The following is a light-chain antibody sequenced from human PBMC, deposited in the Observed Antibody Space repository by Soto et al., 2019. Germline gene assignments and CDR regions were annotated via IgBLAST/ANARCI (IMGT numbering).Light chain of an antibody. J-gene: IGLJ1*01. V-gene: IGLV2-14*01. Sequence: QSALTQPASVSGTPGQSITISCTGSNSDVGLYDFVSWYQHHPGRAPKLIVSEVSHRPSGISNRFSGSKSGNTASLTISGLQSEDEADYYCCSYAGSYTSLYVFGTGTKVTVL. CDR3: CSYAGSYTSLYV. CDR2: EVS. CDR1: NSDVGLYDF.